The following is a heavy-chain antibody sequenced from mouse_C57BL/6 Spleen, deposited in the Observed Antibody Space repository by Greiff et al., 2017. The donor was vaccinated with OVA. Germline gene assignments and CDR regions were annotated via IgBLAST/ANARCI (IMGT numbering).Heavy chain of an antibody. J-gene: IGHJ4*01. CDR3: ASHYDLYAMDY. Sequence: VQLVESGAELAKPGASVKLSCKASGYTFTSYWMHWVKQRPGQGLEWIGYINPSSGYTKYNQKFKDKATLTADKSSSTAYMQLSSLTYEDSAVYYCASHYDLYAMDYWGQGTSVTVSS. V-gene: IGHV1-7*01. CDR1: GYTFTSYW. D-gene: IGHD2-4*01. CDR2: INPSSGYT.